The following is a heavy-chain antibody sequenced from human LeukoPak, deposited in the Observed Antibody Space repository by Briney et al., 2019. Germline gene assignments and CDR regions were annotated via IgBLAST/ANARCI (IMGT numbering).Heavy chain of an antibody. D-gene: IGHD6-19*01. CDR3: ARDPGWPNRNYFYYGMDV. Sequence: SVKGSCKASGGTFSSYAISWVRQAPGQGLEWMGGIIPIFGTANYAQKFQGRVTNTADESTSTAYMELSSLRSEDTAVYYCARDPGWPNRNYFYYGMDVWGQGTTVTVSS. J-gene: IGHJ6*02. CDR2: IIPIFGTA. V-gene: IGHV1-69*13. CDR1: GGTFSSYA.